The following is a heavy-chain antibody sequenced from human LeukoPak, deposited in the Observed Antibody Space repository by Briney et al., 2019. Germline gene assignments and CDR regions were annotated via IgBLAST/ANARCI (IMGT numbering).Heavy chain of an antibody. J-gene: IGHJ4*02. Sequence: ASVKVSCKASGYTFTGYHMHWVRQAPGQGLEWMGRINPNSGDTNYAQKFQGRVTMTRDTSISTAYMELSRLRSEDTAVYYCARVVGYYFDYWGQGTLVTVSS. CDR3: ARVVGYYFDY. CDR2: INPNSGDT. D-gene: IGHD2-21*01. CDR1: GYTFTGYH. V-gene: IGHV1-2*06.